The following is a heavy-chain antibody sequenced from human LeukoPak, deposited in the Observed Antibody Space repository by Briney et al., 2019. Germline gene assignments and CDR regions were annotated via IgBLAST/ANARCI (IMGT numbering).Heavy chain of an antibody. CDR2: IIPIFGTA. CDR3: ARVIYDSSGYYSQAFDY. CDR1: GGTFSSYA. Sequence: EASVKVSCKASGGTFSSYAISWVRQAPGQGLEWMGGIIPIFGTANYAQKFQGRVTITTDESTSTAYMELSSLRSEDTAVYYCARVIYDSSGYYSQAFDYWGQGTLVTVSS. V-gene: IGHV1-69*05. J-gene: IGHJ4*02. D-gene: IGHD3-22*01.